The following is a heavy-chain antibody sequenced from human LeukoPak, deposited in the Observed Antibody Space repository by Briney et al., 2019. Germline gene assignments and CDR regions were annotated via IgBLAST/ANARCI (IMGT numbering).Heavy chain of an antibody. V-gene: IGHV3-7*01. CDR3: ARDSSAAPHSY. J-gene: IGHJ4*02. CDR2: IKEEGSEK. Sequence: GGSLRLSCAASGFTFSGYLMSWVRQAPGKGLEWEANIKEEGSEKYYVDSVKGRFIISRDNAKNSLYLQMNSLRAEDTAVYYCARDSSAAPHSYWGQGTLVTVFS. D-gene: IGHD2-15*01. CDR1: GFTFSGYL.